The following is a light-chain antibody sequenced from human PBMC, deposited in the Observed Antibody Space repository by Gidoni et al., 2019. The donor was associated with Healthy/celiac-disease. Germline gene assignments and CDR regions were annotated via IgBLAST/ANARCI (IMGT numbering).Light chain of an antibody. CDR1: QGISSY. CDR2: AAS. J-gene: IGKJ3*01. Sequence: DIQLTQSPSFLSASVGDGVTITCRASQGISSYLDWYQQKPGKAPKLLIYAASTLQSGVPSRLSGSGSGTEFTLTISSLQPEDFATYYCQQLNSYPLFGHGTKVDIK. CDR3: QQLNSYPL. V-gene: IGKV1-9*01.